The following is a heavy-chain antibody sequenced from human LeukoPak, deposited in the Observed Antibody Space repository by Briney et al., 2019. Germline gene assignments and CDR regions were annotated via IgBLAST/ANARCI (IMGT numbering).Heavy chain of an antibody. CDR2: IYYSGST. CDR1: GGSISSYY. CDR3: ARQLGEMATTYFDY. J-gene: IGHJ4*02. Sequence: SETLSLTCTVSGGSISSYYWSWIRQPPGEGLEWIGYIYYSGSTNYNPSLKSRVTISVDTSKNQFSLKLSSVTAADTAVYYCARQLGEMATTYFDYWGQGTLVTVSS. V-gene: IGHV4-59*08. D-gene: IGHD5-24*01.